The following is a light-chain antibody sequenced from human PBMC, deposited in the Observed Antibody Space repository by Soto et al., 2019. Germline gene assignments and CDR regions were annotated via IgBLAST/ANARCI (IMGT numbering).Light chain of an antibody. CDR1: QSISSW. CDR3: QQYNSYWT. CDR2: DAS. J-gene: IGKJ1*01. Sequence: DIQMTQSPSTLSASVGDRVTITCRASQSISSWLAWYQQKPGKAPKLLIYDASSLESGVTSRFSGSGSGTEFTLTISSLQPDDFATYSCQQYNSYWTFGQGTKVEIK. V-gene: IGKV1-5*01.